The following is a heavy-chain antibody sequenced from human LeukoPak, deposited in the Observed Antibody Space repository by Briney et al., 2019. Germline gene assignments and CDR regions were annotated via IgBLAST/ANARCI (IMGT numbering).Heavy chain of an antibody. CDR3: AKGSVAAQVYYFDY. CDR2: ICWNRGSI. Sequence: GGSLRLSCAPSGFTFDDYAMHWVRHPPGKGLEWVSGICWNRGSIGYTDSVKGRFTLSRDNAKNSLYLQMNSLRAEDTALYYCAKGSVAAQVYYFDYRGQGTLVSVSS. CDR1: GFTFDDYA. D-gene: IGHD6-19*01. J-gene: IGHJ4*02. V-gene: IGHV3-9*01.